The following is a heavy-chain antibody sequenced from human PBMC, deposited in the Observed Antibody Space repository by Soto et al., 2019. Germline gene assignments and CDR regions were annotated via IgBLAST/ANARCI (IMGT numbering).Heavy chain of an antibody. CDR3: AKVANSGVVIEYFEY. J-gene: IGHJ4*02. CDR1: GFTFGNYG. D-gene: IGHD3-3*01. CDR2: LSSSGGRT. Sequence: EVQLLESGGGLVQPGGSLRLSCGTSGFTFGNYGMGWVRQAPGKGLEWVSGLSSSGGRTYYADSVKGRFTISRDNSKNTLFLQMNSLRAEDTAVYYCAKVANSGVVIEYFEYWGQGSLVTVSS. V-gene: IGHV3-23*01.